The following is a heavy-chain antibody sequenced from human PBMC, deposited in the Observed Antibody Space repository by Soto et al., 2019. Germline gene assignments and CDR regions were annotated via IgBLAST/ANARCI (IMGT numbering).Heavy chain of an antibody. Sequence: GGSLRLSCAASGFTFSSYGMHWVRQAPGKGLEWVAIISYDESNKYYADSVKGRFTISRDNSKNTLYLQMNSLRAEDTAVYYCTVVPFYWGQGTLVTVSS. J-gene: IGHJ4*02. D-gene: IGHD2-15*01. CDR2: ISYDESNK. CDR3: TVVPFY. CDR1: GFTFSSYG. V-gene: IGHV3-30*03.